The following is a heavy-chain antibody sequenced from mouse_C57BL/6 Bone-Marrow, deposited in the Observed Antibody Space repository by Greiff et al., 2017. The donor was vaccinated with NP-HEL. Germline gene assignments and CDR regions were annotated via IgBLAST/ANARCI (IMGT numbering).Heavy chain of an antibody. CDR3: ARSREYDYDVREGAYYFDY. Sequence: QVQLQQPGTELVKPGASVKLSCKASGYTFTSYWMHWVKQRPGQGLEWIGNINPSNGGTNYNEKFKSKATLTVDKSSSTAYMQLSSLTSEDSAVYYCARSREYDYDVREGAYYFDYWGQGTTLAVSS. D-gene: IGHD2-4*01. CDR2: INPSNGGT. CDR1: GYTFTSYW. J-gene: IGHJ2*01. V-gene: IGHV1-53*01.